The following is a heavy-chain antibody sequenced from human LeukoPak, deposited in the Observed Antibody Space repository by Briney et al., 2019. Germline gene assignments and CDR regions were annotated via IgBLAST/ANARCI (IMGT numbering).Heavy chain of an antibody. CDR1: GFSFTEYY. CDR3: AREGQLLLDGYYAMDV. D-gene: IGHD2-2*01. CDR2: ISSSGTII. Sequence: KTGGSLRLSCAGSGFSFTEYYMTWIRQTPGKGLVWLSHISSSGTIIYYADSVKGRFTISRDNAKNSLFLQMNSLRAEDTAVYFCAREGQLLLDGYYAMDVWGQGTTVTVTS. V-gene: IGHV3-11*01. J-gene: IGHJ6*02.